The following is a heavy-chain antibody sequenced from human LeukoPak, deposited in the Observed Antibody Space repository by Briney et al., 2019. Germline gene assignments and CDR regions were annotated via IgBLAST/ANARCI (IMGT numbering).Heavy chain of an antibody. CDR1: GGSFSGYY. J-gene: IGHJ4*02. Sequence: PSETLSLTCAVYGGSFSGYYWSWVRQPPGKGLEWIGTIYYSGSTYYNPSLKSRVTISVDTSKNQFSLKLSSVTAADTAVYYCARLETYYYDSSGYYYGYFDYWGQGTLVTVSS. CDR3: ARLETYYYDSSGYYYGYFDY. CDR2: IYYSGST. V-gene: IGHV4-34*01. D-gene: IGHD3-22*01.